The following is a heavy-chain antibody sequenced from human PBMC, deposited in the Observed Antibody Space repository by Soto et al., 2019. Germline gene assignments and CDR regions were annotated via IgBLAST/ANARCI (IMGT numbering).Heavy chain of an antibody. CDR1: GGTFSSYT. V-gene: IGHV1-69*12. CDR3: ARGNHRWVQLWYFDL. J-gene: IGHJ2*01. CDR2: IIPIFGTA. D-gene: IGHD1-1*01. Sequence: QVQLVQSGAEVKKPGSSVTVSCKASGGTFSSYTISWVRQAPGQGLEWMGGIIPIFGTANYAQKFQGRVTITADVPTRTAYMELSSLRSEDTAVYYCARGNHRWVQLWYFDLWGRGTLVTVSS.